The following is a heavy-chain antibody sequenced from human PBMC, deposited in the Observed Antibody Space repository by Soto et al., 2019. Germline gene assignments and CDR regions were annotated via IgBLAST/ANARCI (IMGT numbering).Heavy chain of an antibody. CDR1: GFTFSSYG. CDR2: IWYDGSNK. D-gene: IGHD3-22*01. J-gene: IGHJ4*02. V-gene: IGHV3-33*01. Sequence: ESGGGVVQPGRSLRLSCAASGFTFSSYGMHWVRQAPGKGLEWVAVIWYDGSNKYYADSVKGRFTISRDNSKNTLYLQMNSLRAEDTAVYYCARDRLDSSGSGYFDYWGQGTLVTVSS. CDR3: ARDRLDSSGSGYFDY.